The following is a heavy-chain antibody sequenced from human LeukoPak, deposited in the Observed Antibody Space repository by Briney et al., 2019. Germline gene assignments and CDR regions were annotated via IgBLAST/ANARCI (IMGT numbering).Heavy chain of an antibody. J-gene: IGHJ4*02. Sequence: SETLSLTCIVSGGSIRSSSYYWGWIRQPPGKGLEWIGSMYYTGSTYYNPSLKTRVTISVDTSKNQFSLKLTSVTAADTAAYYCARVRAAAIPYYFDYWGQGTLVTVSS. CDR1: GGSIRSSSYY. CDR2: MYYTGST. D-gene: IGHD6-13*01. CDR3: ARVRAAAIPYYFDY. V-gene: IGHV4-39*07.